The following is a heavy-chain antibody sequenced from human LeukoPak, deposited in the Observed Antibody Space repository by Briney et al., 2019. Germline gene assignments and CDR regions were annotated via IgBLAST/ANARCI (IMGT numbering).Heavy chain of an antibody. D-gene: IGHD3-22*01. CDR3: ARREFYDSSGYPFDY. Sequence: LRCYGATYGFTFSSYWRHWHRQAPGKGLVWVSRINSDGSSTSYEDSVKGRFTIYRDNAKDKLDLQMNSLRAEDTAVYYCARREFYDSSGYPFDYWGQGTLVTVSS. CDR1: GFTFSSYW. J-gene: IGHJ4*02. CDR2: INSDGSST. V-gene: IGHV3-74*01.